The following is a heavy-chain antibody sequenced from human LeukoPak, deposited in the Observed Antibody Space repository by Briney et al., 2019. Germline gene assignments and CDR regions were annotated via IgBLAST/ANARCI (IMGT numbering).Heavy chain of an antibody. J-gene: IGHJ4*02. Sequence: GGSLRLSCAASGFTFSYYWMHWVRRAPGKGLVWVSRINHDGSSTTYADSVKGRFTISRDNAKNTLYLQMNSLRAEDTAVYYCARAPYTTGPGYYFDYWGQGALVTVSS. CDR2: INHDGSST. CDR1: GFTFSYYW. D-gene: IGHD2/OR15-2a*01. CDR3: ARAPYTTGPGYYFDY. V-gene: IGHV3-74*01.